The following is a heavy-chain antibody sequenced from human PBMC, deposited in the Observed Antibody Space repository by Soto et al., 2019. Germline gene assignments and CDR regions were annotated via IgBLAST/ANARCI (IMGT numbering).Heavy chain of an antibody. CDR2: ISGSGGST. CDR1: GFTFSSYA. J-gene: IGHJ5*02. V-gene: IGHV3-23*01. Sequence: GGSLRLSCAASGFTFSSYAMSWVRQAPGKGLEWVSAISGSGGSTYYADSVKGRFTISRDNSKNTLYLQMNSLRAEDTAVYYCAKDSGSLNWNYGWFDPWGQGTLVTVSS. D-gene: IGHD1-7*01. CDR3: AKDSGSLNWNYGWFDP.